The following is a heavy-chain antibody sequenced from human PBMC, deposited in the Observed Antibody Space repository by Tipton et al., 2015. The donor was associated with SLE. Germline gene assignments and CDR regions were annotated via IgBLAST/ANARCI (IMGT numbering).Heavy chain of an antibody. CDR2: ISGSGSST. J-gene: IGHJ4*02. Sequence: SLRLSCAASGFTFSSYAMSWVRQAPGKGLEWVSGISGSGSSTYYADSLKGRFTISRDNSKNTLYLQMNSLRAEDTAVYYCAHRGTSSGYYYYFDYWGQGTQVTVSS. V-gene: IGHV3-23*01. CDR3: AHRGTSSGYYYYFDY. CDR1: GFTFSSYA. D-gene: IGHD3-22*01.